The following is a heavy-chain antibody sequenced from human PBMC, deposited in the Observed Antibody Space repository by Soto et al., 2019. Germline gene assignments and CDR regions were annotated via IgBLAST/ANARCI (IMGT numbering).Heavy chain of an antibody. CDR1: GGSISSGDYY. D-gene: IGHD3-9*01. Sequence: SETLSLTCTVSGGSISSGDYYWSWIRQPPGKGLEWTGYIYYSGSTYYNPSLKSRVTISVDTSKNQFSLKLSSVTAADTAVYYCVGYFYDILTGSYYFDYWGQGTLVTVSS. CDR3: VGYFYDILTGSYYFDY. V-gene: IGHV4-30-4*01. J-gene: IGHJ4*02. CDR2: IYYSGST.